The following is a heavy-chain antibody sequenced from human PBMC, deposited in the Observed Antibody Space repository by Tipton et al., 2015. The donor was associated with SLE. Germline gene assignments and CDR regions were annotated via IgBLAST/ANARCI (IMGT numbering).Heavy chain of an antibody. J-gene: IGHJ6*02. CDR2: IYHSGRT. Sequence: TLSLTCTVSGVSITRSDWRSWVRQPPGKGLEWIGEIYHSGRTNYNPSLKSRVTISVDTSKNQFSLNLTSLTAADTAVYCCARDSGGMDVWGQGTTVAVSS. CDR3: ARDSGGMDV. V-gene: IGHV4-4*01. D-gene: IGHD3-10*01. CDR1: GVSITRSDW.